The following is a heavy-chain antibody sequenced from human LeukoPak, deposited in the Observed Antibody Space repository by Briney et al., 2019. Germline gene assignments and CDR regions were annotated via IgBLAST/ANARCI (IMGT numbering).Heavy chain of an antibody. CDR2: INHSGST. CDR3: ARLAVRGVLYYFDY. J-gene: IGHJ4*02. Sequence: PSETLSLTCAVYGGSFSGYYWSWIRQPPGKGLEWIGEINHSGSTNYNPSLKSRVTISVDTSKNQFSLKLSSVTAADTAVYYCARLAVRGVLYYFDYWGQGTLVTVSS. V-gene: IGHV4-34*01. CDR1: GGSFSGYY. D-gene: IGHD3-10*01.